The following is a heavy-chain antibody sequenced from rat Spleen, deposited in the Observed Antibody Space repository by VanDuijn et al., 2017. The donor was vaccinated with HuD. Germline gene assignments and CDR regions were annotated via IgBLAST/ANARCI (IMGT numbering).Heavy chain of an antibody. CDR3: VRSAFGYNLNWFAY. D-gene: IGHD1-9*01. CDR1: GFSLTDYS. CDR2: MWSGGTT. J-gene: IGHJ3*01. Sequence: QVQLKESGPGLVQPSQTLSLTCTVSGFSLTDYSVNWIRQPPGKGLEWIGAMWSGGTTDYNSALKSRLSITRDTSKSQVLLKMNNLQTEDTAMYFCVRSAFGYNLNWFAYWGQGILVTVSS. V-gene: IGHV2-15*01.